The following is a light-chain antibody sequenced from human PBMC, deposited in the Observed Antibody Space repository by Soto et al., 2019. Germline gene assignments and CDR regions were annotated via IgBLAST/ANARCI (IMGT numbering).Light chain of an antibody. CDR1: SSDVGGYNY. CDR3: CSYTSSSTPWV. Sequence: QSVLPQPASVSGSPGHSITISCTGTSSDVGGYNYVSWYQQHPGEAPKLMIYDVSDRPSGVSNRFSASKSGNTASLTISGLQPEDEADYFCCSYTSSSTPWVFGTGTKVTVL. V-gene: IGLV2-14*03. J-gene: IGLJ1*01. CDR2: DVS.